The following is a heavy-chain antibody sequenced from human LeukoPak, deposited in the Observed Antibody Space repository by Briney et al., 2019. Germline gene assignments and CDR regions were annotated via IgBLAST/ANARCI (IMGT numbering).Heavy chain of an antibody. J-gene: IGHJ4*02. CDR1: GYILTRNW. CDR3: ARHARHYDNDKYFFDY. V-gene: IGHV5-51*01. CDR2: AYPGDSGA. D-gene: IGHD3-22*01. Sequence: PGESLKISCKISGYILTRNWIGWVRQVPGKGLEWMGLAYPGDSGAKYSPSFQGQVTISADKSISTAYLQWSSLKASDTAMYYCARHARHYDNDKYFFDYWGQGTLVTVSS.